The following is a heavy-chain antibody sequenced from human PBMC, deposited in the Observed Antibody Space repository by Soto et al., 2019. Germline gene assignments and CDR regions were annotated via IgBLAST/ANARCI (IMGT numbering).Heavy chain of an antibody. CDR3: AAYRSTLGTFDI. CDR2: ISTSGST. Sequence: SSETLSLTCIVSGGSLSRYYWTWIRQPAGKGLEWIGRISTSGSTNYNPSLKSRVTMSVDTSKNQFSLKLSSVAAADTAVYYCAAYRSTLGTFDIWGQGTKVTVSS. D-gene: IGHD6-13*01. V-gene: IGHV4-4*07. CDR1: GGSLSRYY. J-gene: IGHJ3*02.